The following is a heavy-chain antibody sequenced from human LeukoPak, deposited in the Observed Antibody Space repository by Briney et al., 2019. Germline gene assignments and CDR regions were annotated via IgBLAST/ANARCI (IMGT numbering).Heavy chain of an antibody. CDR3: ARDRQPSSYEGLNS. Sequence: GGSPRVSCAASGFTFSDYYMSWIRQAPGKGLEWISYISNSGNTVYYADSVKGRFTISRDNAKNSVYVEMDSLRAEDTAVYYCARDRQPSSYEGLNSWGQGAQVTVSS. V-gene: IGHV3-11*01. CDR2: ISNSGNTV. J-gene: IGHJ4*02. D-gene: IGHD2-2*01. CDR1: GFTFSDYY.